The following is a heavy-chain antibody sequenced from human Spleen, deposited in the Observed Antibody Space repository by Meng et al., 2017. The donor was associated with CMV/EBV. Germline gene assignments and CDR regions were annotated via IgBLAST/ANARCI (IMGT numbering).Heavy chain of an antibody. CDR3: ARGVKVDL. J-gene: IGHJ2*01. Sequence: TLSLICAVYGASFRNYYWSWIRQPPGKGLEWIGEINHGGSTNYNPSLKSRATISADTSKNQFSLKLSSVTAADTAVYYCARGVKVDLWGRGTLVTVSS. D-gene: IGHD2-21*01. V-gene: IGHV4-34*01. CDR2: INHGGST. CDR1: GASFRNYY.